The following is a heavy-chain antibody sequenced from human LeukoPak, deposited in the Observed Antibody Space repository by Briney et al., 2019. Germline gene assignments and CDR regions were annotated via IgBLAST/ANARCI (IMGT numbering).Heavy chain of an antibody. V-gene: IGHV4-59*01. CDR3: ARMPDILTGLDP. J-gene: IGHJ5*02. D-gene: IGHD3-9*01. Sequence: SETLSLTCTVSGGSISSYYWSWIRQPPGKGLEWIGYIYYSGYTNYNPSLKSRVTISVDTSKNQFSLKLASVTTADTAVYYCARMPDILTGLDPWGQGTLVTVSS. CDR2: IYYSGYT. CDR1: GGSISSYY.